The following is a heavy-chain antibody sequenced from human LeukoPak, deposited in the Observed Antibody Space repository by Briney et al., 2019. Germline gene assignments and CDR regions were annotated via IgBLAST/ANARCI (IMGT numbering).Heavy chain of an antibody. D-gene: IGHD3-22*01. V-gene: IGHV4-34*01. CDR3: ARGPSQRSTMIVVVIKGFDI. J-gene: IGHJ3*02. CDR2: INHSGST. Sequence: PSETLSLTCTVYGGSFSGYYWSWIRQPPGKGLEWIGEINHSGSTNYNPSLKSRVTISVDTSKNQFSMKLSSVTAADTAVYYCARGPSQRSTMIVVVIKGFDIWGQGXMVTVSS. CDR1: GGSFSGYY.